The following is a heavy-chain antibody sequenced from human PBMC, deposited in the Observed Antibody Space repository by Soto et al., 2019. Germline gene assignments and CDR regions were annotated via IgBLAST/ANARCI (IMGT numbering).Heavy chain of an antibody. Sequence: QVQLVQSGAEVKKPGSSVKVSCKTSGDTFSSYGINWVRQAPGQGLEWMGGVIPIFGTTNYAQKFQGRVTFTGDESTSTAYMELSSLRSEDTAVYYCARDRATWESWFDPWGQGTLVTVSS. V-gene: IGHV1-69*01. D-gene: IGHD1-26*01. CDR3: ARDRATWESWFDP. CDR2: VIPIFGTT. CDR1: GDTFSSYG. J-gene: IGHJ5*02.